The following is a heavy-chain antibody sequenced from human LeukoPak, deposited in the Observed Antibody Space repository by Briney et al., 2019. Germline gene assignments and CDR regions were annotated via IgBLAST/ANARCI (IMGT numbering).Heavy chain of an antibody. D-gene: IGHD3-10*01. CDR1: GGSFSGYY. CDR3: ARGYGVLGSMDV. J-gene: IGHJ6*02. Sequence: SETLSLTCAVHGGSFSGYYWSWIRQPPGKGLEWIGEINHSGSTNYNPSPKSRVTISVDTSKNQFSLKLSSVTAAVTAVYYCARGYGVLGSMDVWGQGTTVTVSS. V-gene: IGHV4-34*01. CDR2: INHSGST.